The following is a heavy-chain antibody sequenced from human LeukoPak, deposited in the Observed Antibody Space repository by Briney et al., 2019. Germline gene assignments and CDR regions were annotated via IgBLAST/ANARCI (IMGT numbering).Heavy chain of an antibody. D-gene: IGHD6-13*01. J-gene: IGHJ4*02. CDR1: GFTFSGYD. Sequence: GGSLRLSCAASGFTFSGYDMNWVRQAPGKGPEWVSYISSSGSSTSYADSVKGRFAISRDNAKNSLYLQVNSLRAEDTAVYYCARGRQVVRVWGQGTLVTVSS. CDR2: ISSSGSST. CDR3: ARGRQVVRV. V-gene: IGHV3-48*03.